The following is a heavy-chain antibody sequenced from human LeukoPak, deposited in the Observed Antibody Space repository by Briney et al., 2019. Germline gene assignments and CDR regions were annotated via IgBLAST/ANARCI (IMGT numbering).Heavy chain of an antibody. CDR2: ISGSGGST. CDR1: GFTFSSYA. Sequence: PGGSLRLSCAASGFTFSSYAMSWVRQAPGKGLEWVSAISGSGGSTYYADSVKGRFTISRDNSKNTLYLQMNSLRAEDTAVYYCARGYSSSWYLFDYWGQGTLVTVSS. V-gene: IGHV3-23*01. J-gene: IGHJ4*02. D-gene: IGHD6-13*01. CDR3: ARGYSSSWYLFDY.